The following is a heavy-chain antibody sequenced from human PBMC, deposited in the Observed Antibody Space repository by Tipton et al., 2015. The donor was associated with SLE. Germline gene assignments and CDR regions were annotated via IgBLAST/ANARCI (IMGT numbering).Heavy chain of an antibody. V-gene: IGHV4-4*02. D-gene: IGHD3-22*01. CDR1: SGSISSSDW. CDR3: ARNGFYSLDY. Sequence: LACAVSSGSISSSDWWSWVRQPPGKGPEWIGEIYRSGSATYNPSLKSRVTISMDKSKDQFSLNLASVTPADTAVYYCARNGFYSLDYWGQGTLVTVSS. J-gene: IGHJ4*02. CDR2: IYRSGSA.